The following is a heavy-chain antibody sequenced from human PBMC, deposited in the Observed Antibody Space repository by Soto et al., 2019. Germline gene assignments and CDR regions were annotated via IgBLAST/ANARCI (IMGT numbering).Heavy chain of an antibody. CDR1: GFTFRDYY. J-gene: IGHJ1*01. V-gene: IGHV3-11*06. D-gene: IGHD2-15*01. CDR2: ISSTSSHT. Sequence: GGSLRLSCAASGFTFRDYYMSWLRQAPGKGLEWVSYISSTSSHTDYADSVKGRFTISRDDAKSLVYLQLASLRVEDTAVYYCARDPGGGYCYGGTCYREYFQHWGQGTPVTVSS. CDR3: ARDPGGGYCYGGTCYREYFQH.